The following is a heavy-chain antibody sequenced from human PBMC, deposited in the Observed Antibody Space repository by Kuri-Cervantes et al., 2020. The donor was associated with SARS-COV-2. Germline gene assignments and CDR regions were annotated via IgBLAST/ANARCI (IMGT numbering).Heavy chain of an antibody. J-gene: IGHJ2*01. CDR1: GGSISSGSNY. CDR3: ARRAKHWYFDL. V-gene: IGHV4-61*02. CDR2: IYTSGNT. D-gene: IGHD4/OR15-4a*01. Sequence: LRLSCTVSGGSISSGSNYWSWIRQPAVRGLEWIGRIYTSGNTNYNPSLKSRVTISVDTSKNQFSLKLSSVAAADTAVYYCARRAKHWYFDLWGRGTLVTVSS.